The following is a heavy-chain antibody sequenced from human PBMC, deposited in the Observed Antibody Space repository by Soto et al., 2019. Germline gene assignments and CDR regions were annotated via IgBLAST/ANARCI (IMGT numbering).Heavy chain of an antibody. D-gene: IGHD3-10*01. J-gene: IGHJ6*01. CDR3: ARALVRGATRYYRRDV. CDR2: IYYSGST. V-gene: IGHV4-30-4*01. Sequence: PAETRSLTCTVSGGSISSGGYYWSWIRQPPGKGLEWIGYIYYSGSTYYNPSLKSRVTISVDTSKNQFSLKLSSVTAAATAVYYCARALVRGATRYYRRDVSRQRTSAPVSS. CDR1: GGSISSGGYY.